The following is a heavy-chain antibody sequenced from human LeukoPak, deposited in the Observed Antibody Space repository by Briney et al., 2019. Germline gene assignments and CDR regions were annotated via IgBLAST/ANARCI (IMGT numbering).Heavy chain of an antibody. Sequence: ASVRVSCKPSGYTFTGYYLHWVRQAPGQALQWMGWINPNTGATMYSQNFQGRVTMSRDTSSSTAYMDLSYLRSDDTAVYCARDRVGSGWPRPLYFEFWGQGTLVTVSS. D-gene: IGHD6-19*01. V-gene: IGHV1-2*02. CDR1: GYTFTGYY. CDR2: INPNTGAT. J-gene: IGHJ4*02. CDR3: ARDRVGSGWPRPLYFEF.